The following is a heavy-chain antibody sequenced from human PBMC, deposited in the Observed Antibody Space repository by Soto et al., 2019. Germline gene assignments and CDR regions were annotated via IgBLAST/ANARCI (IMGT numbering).Heavy chain of an antibody. J-gene: IGHJ4*02. D-gene: IGHD6-13*01. V-gene: IGHV1-18*01. CDR2: ISAYNGNT. Sequence: QVQLVQSGAEVKKPGASVKVSCKASGYTCTSYGISWVRQAPGQGLEWMGRISAYNGNTNFAQKLQGRVTMTTDTSTSTAYMELRSLRSDDTAVYYCATSIAAAGTEHYWGQGTLVTVSS. CDR1: GYTCTSYG. CDR3: ATSIAAAGTEHY.